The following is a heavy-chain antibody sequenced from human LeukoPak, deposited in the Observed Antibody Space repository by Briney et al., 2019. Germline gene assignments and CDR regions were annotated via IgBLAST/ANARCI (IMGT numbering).Heavy chain of an antibody. CDR1: GGSISSYY. CDR3: ASGYGDY. CDR2: IYYGGST. J-gene: IGHJ4*02. V-gene: IGHV4-59*01. D-gene: IGHD5-12*01. Sequence: SETLSLTCTVSGGSISSYYWSWIRQPPGKGLEWIGYIYYGGSTNYNPSLKSRVTISVDTSKNQFSLKLSSVTAADTAVYYCASGYGDYWGQGTLVTVSS.